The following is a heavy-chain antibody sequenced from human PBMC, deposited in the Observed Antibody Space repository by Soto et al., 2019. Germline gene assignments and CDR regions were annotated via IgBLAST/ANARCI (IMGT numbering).Heavy chain of an antibody. D-gene: IGHD3-10*01. CDR3: ARGPGRSEYYYYYKDV. J-gene: IGHJ6*03. CDR1: GGSISSSSYY. Sequence: PSETLSLTCTVSGGSISSSSYYWGWIRQPPGKGLEWIGSIYYSGSTYYNPSLKSRVTISVDTSKNQFSLKLSSVTAADTAVYYCARGPGRSEYYYYYKDVWGKGTTVTVSS. CDR2: IYYSGST. V-gene: IGHV4-39*01.